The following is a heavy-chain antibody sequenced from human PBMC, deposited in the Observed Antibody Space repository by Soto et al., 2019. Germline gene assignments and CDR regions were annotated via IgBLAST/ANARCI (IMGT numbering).Heavy chain of an antibody. Sequence: GGSLRLSCAASGFTFSSYSMNWVRQAPGKGLEWVSSISSGSSYIYYADSVKGRFTISRDNAKNSLYLQVNSLRAEDTAVYYCAREPLEGYSYGYSDYWGQGTLVTVSS. CDR2: ISSGSSYI. CDR3: AREPLEGYSYGYSDY. J-gene: IGHJ4*02. D-gene: IGHD5-18*01. CDR1: GFTFSSYS. V-gene: IGHV3-21*01.